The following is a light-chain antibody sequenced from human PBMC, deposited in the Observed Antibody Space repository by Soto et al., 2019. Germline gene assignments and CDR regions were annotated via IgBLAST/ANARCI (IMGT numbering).Light chain of an antibody. J-gene: IGLJ2*01. CDR1: SSDVGGYNY. V-gene: IGLV2-14*01. Sequence: QSALTQPASVSWSPGQSITIYCTGTSSDVGGYNYVYWYQQHPGKAPKLMIYEVSNRPSGVSNRFSGSKSGNTASLTISGLQAEYEADYYCSSYTSSSTLVFGGGTKVTVL. CDR3: SSYTSSSTLV. CDR2: EVS.